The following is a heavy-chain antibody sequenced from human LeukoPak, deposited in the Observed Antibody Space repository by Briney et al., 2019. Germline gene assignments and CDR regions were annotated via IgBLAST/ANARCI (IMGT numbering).Heavy chain of an antibody. CDR1: GGSISGYF. Sequence: SETLSLTRTVSGGSISGYFWSWIRQPAGKGLEWIGRIYSSGSNNYNPSLKSRVTMSLDTSKNHLSLNLSSVTAADTAVYYCAREPTSGREPTSGRPLDYWGQGTLVTVSS. J-gene: IGHJ4*02. CDR2: IYSSGSN. D-gene: IGHD5-12*01. V-gene: IGHV4-4*07. CDR3: AREPTSGREPTSGRPLDY.